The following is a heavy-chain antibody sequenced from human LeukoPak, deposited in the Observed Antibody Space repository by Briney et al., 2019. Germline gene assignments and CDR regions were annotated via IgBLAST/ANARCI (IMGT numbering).Heavy chain of an antibody. Sequence: GESLKISCRGSGYNFNTFWIGWVRQMPGKGLEWMGIIYPGDSDTRYSPSFQGQVTISADKSISTAYLQWSSLKASDTAMYYCARPVEMATIDDAFDIWGQGTMVTVSS. V-gene: IGHV5-51*01. CDR3: ARPVEMATIDDAFDI. J-gene: IGHJ3*02. CDR2: IYPGDSDT. CDR1: GYNFNTFW. D-gene: IGHD5-24*01.